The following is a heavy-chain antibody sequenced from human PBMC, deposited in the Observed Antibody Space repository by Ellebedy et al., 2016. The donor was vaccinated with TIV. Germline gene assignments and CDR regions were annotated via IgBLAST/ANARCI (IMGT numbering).Heavy chain of an antibody. Sequence: GGSLRLXXAASGFTFSSYSMNWVRQAPGKGLEWVSSISSSSSSIYYADSVKGRSTISRDNAKDSLYLQMNGLRAEDTAVYYCTAVWDGYTIYWGQGTLVTVSS. D-gene: IGHD5-24*01. CDR1: GFTFSSYS. CDR2: ISSSSSSI. V-gene: IGHV3-21*01. J-gene: IGHJ4*02. CDR3: TAVWDGYTIY.